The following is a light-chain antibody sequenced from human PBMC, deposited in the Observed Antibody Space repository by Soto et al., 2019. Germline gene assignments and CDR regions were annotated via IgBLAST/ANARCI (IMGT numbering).Light chain of an antibody. CDR1: QGISSY. CDR2: AAS. J-gene: IGKJ3*01. Sequence: DIQLTQSPSFLSASVGDRVTITCRASQGISSYLAWYQQKPGKAPKLLIYAASTLQSGVPSRFSGIGSRTEFTLTISSLQPEDFATYYCQQLNSYPPFFGPGTKVDIK. V-gene: IGKV1-9*01. CDR3: QQLNSYPPF.